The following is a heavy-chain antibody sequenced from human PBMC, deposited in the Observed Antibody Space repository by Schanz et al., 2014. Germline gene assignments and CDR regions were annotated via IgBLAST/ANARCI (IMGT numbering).Heavy chain of an antibody. D-gene: IGHD3-10*01. CDR1: GYTFTSYA. J-gene: IGHJ4*02. CDR2: INTNTGNP. V-gene: IGHV7-4-1*02. CDR3: ARRGIRGVFSSFDY. Sequence: QVQLVQSGGEVKKAGASVKVSCKASGYTFTSYAMNWVRQAPGQGLEWVGWINTNTGNPTYAQAFTGRFLFSLDTSVNTAYLQISSLEADDTAVYYCARRGIRGVFSSFDYWGLGTLVTVSS.